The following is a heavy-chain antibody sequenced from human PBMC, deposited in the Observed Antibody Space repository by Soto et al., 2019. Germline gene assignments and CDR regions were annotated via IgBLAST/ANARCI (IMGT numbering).Heavy chain of an antibody. D-gene: IGHD6-19*01. CDR1: GGSLSDHY. CDR3: ARMRPTGWHDYYFYGMDV. CDR2: IYYRGST. V-gene: IGHV4-59*11. J-gene: IGHJ6*02. Sequence: QVQLQESGPGLVKPSETLSLTCSVSGGSLSDHYWTWIRQSPGKALEWIGCIYYRGSTYYNPSLKSRVTISVDTSKSQFSLRLSSVTAADTAVYYCARMRPTGWHDYYFYGMDVWGQGTTVTVSS.